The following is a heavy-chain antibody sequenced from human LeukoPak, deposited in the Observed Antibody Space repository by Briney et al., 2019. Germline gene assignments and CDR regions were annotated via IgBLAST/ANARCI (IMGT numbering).Heavy chain of an antibody. CDR2: ISYDGSNK. D-gene: IGHD6-19*01. Sequence: GGSLRLSCAASGFTFSSYGMHWVRQVPGKGLEWVAVISYDGSNKYYADSVKGRFTISRDNSKNTLYLQMNSLRAEDTAVYYCAKDSVLPVAGLDYWGQGTLVTVSS. CDR1: GFTFSSYG. V-gene: IGHV3-30*18. J-gene: IGHJ4*02. CDR3: AKDSVLPVAGLDY.